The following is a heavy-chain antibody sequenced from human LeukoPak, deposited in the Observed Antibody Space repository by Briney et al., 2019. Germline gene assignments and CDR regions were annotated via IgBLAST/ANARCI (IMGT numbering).Heavy chain of an antibody. D-gene: IGHD2/OR15-2a*01. CDR1: GFTFSSYW. J-gene: IGHJ4*02. Sequence: QPGGSLRLSCAASGFTFSSYWMHWVGQAPGKGLVWVSRINTDGSSTTYADSVKGRFTISRDNAKNTLYLQMDSLRAEDTAVYYCGRGPPFDQAIDYWGQGTLVTVSS. V-gene: IGHV3-74*01. CDR3: GRGPPFDQAIDY. CDR2: INTDGSST.